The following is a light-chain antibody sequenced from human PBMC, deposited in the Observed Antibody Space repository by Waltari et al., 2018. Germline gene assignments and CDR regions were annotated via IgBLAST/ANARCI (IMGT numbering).Light chain of an antibody. CDR1: QSVRSR. Sequence: EIVMMQSPATLSVSPGEGATLSCRASQSVRSRLAWYQQKPGQTPRLLIYVASTRATGSPDRFSCSGSETEFTLTISSLQSEDFAVYYCQQYNDWPLTFGGGTKVEIK. CDR3: QQYNDWPLT. V-gene: IGKV3D-15*01. CDR2: VAS. J-gene: IGKJ4*01.